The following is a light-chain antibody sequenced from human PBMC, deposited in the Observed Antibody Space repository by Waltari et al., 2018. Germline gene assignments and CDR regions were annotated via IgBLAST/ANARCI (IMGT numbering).Light chain of an antibody. V-gene: IGKV3-11*01. CDR1: QSVSSS. CDR3: QQRSSWPLT. CDR2: DAS. Sequence: EIVLTQSPATLSLSSGDRATLSCSASQSVSSSLAWYQQRPGQAPRLLIYDASNRATGIPARFSGSGSGTDFTLTISSLEPEDFAVYYCQQRSSWPLTFGGGTKVEVK. J-gene: IGKJ4*01.